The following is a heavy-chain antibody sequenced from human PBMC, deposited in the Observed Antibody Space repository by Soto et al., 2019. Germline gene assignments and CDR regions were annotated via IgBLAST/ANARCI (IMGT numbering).Heavy chain of an antibody. Sequence: GGSLRLSCAASGFTFSSYAMSWVRQAPGKGPEWVSAISGSGGSTYYADSVKGRFTISRDNSKNTLYLQMNSLRAEDTAVYYCAKDKIRDSSGYYSDYWGQGTLVTVSS. D-gene: IGHD3-22*01. J-gene: IGHJ4*02. CDR3: AKDKIRDSSGYYSDY. CDR1: GFTFSSYA. V-gene: IGHV3-23*01. CDR2: ISGSGGST.